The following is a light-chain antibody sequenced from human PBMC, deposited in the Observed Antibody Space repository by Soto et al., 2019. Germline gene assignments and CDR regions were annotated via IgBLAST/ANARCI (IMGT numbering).Light chain of an antibody. CDR3: QHYHSYSEA. J-gene: IGKJ1*01. CDR1: QTISSW. CDR2: KAS. V-gene: IGKV1-5*03. Sequence: DIQMTQSPSTLSGSVGDRVTITCRASQTISSWLAWYQQKPGKAPKLLNYKASTLKSGIPSRFSGSGSGTEFTLTNNSLQPHHFATYYCQHYHSYSEAFGQGTKVDIK.